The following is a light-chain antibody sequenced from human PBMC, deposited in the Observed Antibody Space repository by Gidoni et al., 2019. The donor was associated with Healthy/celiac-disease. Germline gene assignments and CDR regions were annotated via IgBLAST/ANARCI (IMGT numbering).Light chain of an antibody. Sequence: SALTQPRSVSGSPGQSVTISCTGTSSDVGSYNYVSWYQQHPGKAPKLMIYDVSKRPSGVPDRFSGSKSGNTASLTISGLQAEDEADYYCCSYAGSSYVFGTGTKVTVL. CDR3: CSYAGSSYV. J-gene: IGLJ1*01. V-gene: IGLV2-11*01. CDR1: SSDVGSYNY. CDR2: DVS.